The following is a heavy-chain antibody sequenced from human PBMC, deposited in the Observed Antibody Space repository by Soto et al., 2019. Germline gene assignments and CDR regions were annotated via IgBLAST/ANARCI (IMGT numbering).Heavy chain of an antibody. CDR2: IYYSGST. J-gene: IGHJ4*02. Sequence: SETLSLTCTVSGGSVSISSNYWGWIRQPPGKGLEWIAYIYYSGSTYYNPSLKSRVTISLDTSKNQFSLKLSSVTAADTAVYYCARGIAVAAPFDYWGQGTLVTVSS. V-gene: IGHV4-39*02. CDR3: ARGIAVAAPFDY. D-gene: IGHD6-19*01. CDR1: GGSVSISSNY.